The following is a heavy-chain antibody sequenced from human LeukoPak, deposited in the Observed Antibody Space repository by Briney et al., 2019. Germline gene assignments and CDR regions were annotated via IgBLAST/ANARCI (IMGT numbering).Heavy chain of an antibody. J-gene: IGHJ6*02. D-gene: IGHD5-18*01. CDR1: GGSISSYY. CDR2: IYYSGST. Sequence: PSETLSLTCTVSGGSISSYYWSWIRQPPGKGLEWIGYIYYSGSTNYNPSLKSRVTISVDTSKNQFSLKLGSVTAADTAVYYCAREEYSYGYPNYYYYGMDVWGQGTTVTVSS. V-gene: IGHV4-59*01. CDR3: AREEYSYGYPNYYYYGMDV.